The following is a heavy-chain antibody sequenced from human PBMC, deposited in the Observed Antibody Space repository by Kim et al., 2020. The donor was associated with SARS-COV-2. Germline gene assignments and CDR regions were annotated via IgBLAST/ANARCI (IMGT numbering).Heavy chain of an antibody. Sequence: SETLSLTCTVSGGSISSYYWSWIRQPSGKGLEWIGYIYYSGSTNYNPSLKSRVTISVDTSKNQFSLKLSSVTAADTAVYYCVRSGSYYNFPLYYFDYWGQGTLVTVSS. J-gene: IGHJ4*02. CDR2: IYYSGST. CDR1: GGSISSYY. V-gene: IGHV4-59*13. D-gene: IGHD3-10*01. CDR3: VRSGSYYNFPLYYFDY.